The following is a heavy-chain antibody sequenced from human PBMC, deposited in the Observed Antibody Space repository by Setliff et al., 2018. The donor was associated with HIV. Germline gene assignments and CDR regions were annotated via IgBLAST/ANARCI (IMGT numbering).Heavy chain of an antibody. CDR3: ARGVRDNSGWSSYYFDY. CDR1: GFTFSNAW. D-gene: IGHD6-19*01. CDR2: IYTGGRT. V-gene: IGHV4-4*07. Sequence: PGGSLRLSCAASGFTFSNAWMSWVRQAPGKGLEWVGRIYTGGRTNYNPSLKGRVTISVDTSKNQFSLKLSSVTAADTAVYYCARGVRDNSGWSSYYFDYWGQGTLVTVSS. J-gene: IGHJ4*02.